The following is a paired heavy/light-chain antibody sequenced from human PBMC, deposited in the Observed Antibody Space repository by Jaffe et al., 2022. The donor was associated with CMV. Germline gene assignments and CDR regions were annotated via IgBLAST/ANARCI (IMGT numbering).Light chain of an antibody. CDR3: QQYDDWPS. J-gene: IGKJ2*01. V-gene: IGKV3-15*01. CDR2: GAS. Sequence: EIVMTQSPATLSVSPGERATLSCRASQSVSSNIAWYQQKPGQTPRLLIYGASTRATDIPARFSGSGSGTEFTLTISSLQSVDFAVYYCQQYDDWPSFGRGTKLES. CDR1: QSVSSN.
Heavy chain of an antibody. Sequence: QVQLEQSGVEVKKPGASVKVSCKASGYRFNTYGVSWVRQAPGQGLEWMGWISVYSGNTGNAQKFQGRLTMTTDTSTDTAYMELRSLTSDDTAIYYCARAYCPSTSCHWGTWFDPWGQGTLVTVSS. CDR1: GYRFNTYG. CDR3: ARAYCPSTSCHWGTWFDP. D-gene: IGHD2-2*01. J-gene: IGHJ5*02. CDR2: ISVYSGNT. V-gene: IGHV1-18*01.